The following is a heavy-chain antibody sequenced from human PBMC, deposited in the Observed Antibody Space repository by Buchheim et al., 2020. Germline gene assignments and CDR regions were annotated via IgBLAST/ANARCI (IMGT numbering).Heavy chain of an antibody. Sequence: QVQLVQSGAEVKKPGASVKVSCKASGYTFTGYYMHWVRQAPGQGLEWMGWINPNSGGTNYAQKFQGWVTMTRDTSLSPAYMELSRLRSDDTAVYYCARGVGDCSGGSCYHNWFDPWGQGTL. V-gene: IGHV1-2*04. CDR3: ARGVGDCSGGSCYHNWFDP. D-gene: IGHD2-15*01. CDR2: INPNSGGT. J-gene: IGHJ5*02. CDR1: GYTFTGYY.